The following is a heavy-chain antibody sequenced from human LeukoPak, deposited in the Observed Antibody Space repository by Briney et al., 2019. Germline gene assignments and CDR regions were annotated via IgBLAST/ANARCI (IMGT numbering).Heavy chain of an antibody. CDR2: ISSNGGST. V-gene: IGHV3-64*01. J-gene: IGHJ6*03. D-gene: IGHD3-10*01. CDR3: ARGGGYYYYMDV. CDR1: GFTFSSYA. Sequence: GGSLRLSCAASGFTFSSYAMHWVRQAPGKGLEYVSAISSNGGSTYYANSVKGRFTISRDNSKNTLYLQMGSLRAEDMAVYYCARGGGYYYYMDVWGKGTTVTVSS.